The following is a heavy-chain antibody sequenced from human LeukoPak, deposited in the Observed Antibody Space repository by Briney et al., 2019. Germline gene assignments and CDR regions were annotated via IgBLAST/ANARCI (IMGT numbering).Heavy chain of an antibody. Sequence: SETLSLTCAVSGGSISSSNWWSWVRQPPGKGLEWIGEIYHSGSTNYNPSLKSRVTISVDTSKNQFSLKLSSVTAADTAVYYCALRYDSSGPDYWGQGTLVTVSS. CDR3: ALRYDSSGPDY. J-gene: IGHJ4*02. D-gene: IGHD3-22*01. CDR2: IYHSGST. V-gene: IGHV4-4*02. CDR1: GGSISSSNW.